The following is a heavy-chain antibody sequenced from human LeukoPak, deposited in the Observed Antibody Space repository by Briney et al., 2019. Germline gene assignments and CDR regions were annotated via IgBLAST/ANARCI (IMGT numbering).Heavy chain of an antibody. J-gene: IGHJ4*02. CDR3: AKLGMIAVAGYFDY. CDR1: EFTLSSYW. D-gene: IGHD6-19*01. V-gene: IGHV3-74*01. CDR2: ISRDGTDT. Sequence: PGGSLRLSCAASEFTLSSYWMHWVRQTPGKGLVWVSRISRDGTDTIYADSVKGRFTISRDNAKNTLYLQMNSLRAEDTAVYYCAKLGMIAVAGYFDYWGQGTLVTVSS.